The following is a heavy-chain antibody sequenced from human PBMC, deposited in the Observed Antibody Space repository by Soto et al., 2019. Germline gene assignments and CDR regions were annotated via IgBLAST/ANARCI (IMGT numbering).Heavy chain of an antibody. J-gene: IGHJ4*02. CDR1: GFSLSTSGVG. D-gene: IGHD2-15*01. V-gene: IGHV2-5*02. Sequence: QITLKESGPTLVKPTQTLTLTCTFSGFSLSTSGVGVGWIRQPPGKALEWLALIYWDDDKRDSPSLKSRLTIPKDTSKNQGVLTMTNMDPVDTATYYCAHRPSYCSGGSCYSGFDYGGQGTRVTVSS. CDR3: AHRPSYCSGGSCYSGFDY. CDR2: IYWDDDK.